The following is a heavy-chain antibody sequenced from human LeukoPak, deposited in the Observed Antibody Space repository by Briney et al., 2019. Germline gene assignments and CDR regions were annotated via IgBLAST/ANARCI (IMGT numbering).Heavy chain of an antibody. Sequence: PGGSLRLSCAASGFTVSSCYMSWVRQALAKGLEWVSFIDSRGSTYYADSVKGRFTISKDEAKNTLYLQINSLRAEDMAVYYCAREPEYYGSGSYYIGYWGKGTLVTVSS. CDR2: IDSRGST. CDR3: AREPEYYGSGSYYIGY. D-gene: IGHD3-10*01. J-gene: IGHJ4*02. CDR1: GFTVSSCY. V-gene: IGHV3-53*01.